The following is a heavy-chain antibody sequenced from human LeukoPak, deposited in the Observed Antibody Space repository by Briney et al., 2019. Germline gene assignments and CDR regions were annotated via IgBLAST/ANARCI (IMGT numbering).Heavy chain of an antibody. J-gene: IGHJ5*02. Sequence: TSETPVPPSTVPCGFIHRGCYLRGLIPAPPREGPGGVWGIYTSGSTNYNPSLKSRVTISVDTSKNQFSLKLSSVTAADTAVYYCAREVVIWQQLVLNWFDPWGQGTLVTVSS. V-gene: IGHV4-61*02. D-gene: IGHD6-13*01. CDR3: AREVVIWQQLVLNWFDP. CDR2: IYTSGST. CDR1: CGFIHRGCYL.